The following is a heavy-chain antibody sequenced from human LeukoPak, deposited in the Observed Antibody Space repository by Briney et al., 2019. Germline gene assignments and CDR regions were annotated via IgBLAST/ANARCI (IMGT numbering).Heavy chain of an antibody. CDR2: IIPILGIA. CDR1: GGTFSSYA. CDR3: AVLRSPLNTLEPWGGLDY. V-gene: IGHV1-69*04. J-gene: IGHJ4*02. Sequence: ASVKVSCKASGGTFSSYAISWVRQAPGQGLEWMGRIIPILGIANYAQKFQGRVTITADKSTSTAYMELSSLRSEDTAVYYCAVLRSPLNTLEPWGGLDYWGQGTPVIVSA. D-gene: IGHD1-14*01.